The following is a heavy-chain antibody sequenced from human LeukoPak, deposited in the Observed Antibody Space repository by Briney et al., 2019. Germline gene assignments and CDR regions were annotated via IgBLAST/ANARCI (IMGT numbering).Heavy chain of an antibody. CDR3: ARGHRWLRY. Sequence: SETLSLTCAVYGGSLSGYYWSWIRQPPGKGLEWIGEINHSGSTNYNPSLKSRVTISVDTSKNQFSLKLSSVTAADTAVYYCARGHRWLRYWGQGTLVTVSS. CDR2: INHSGST. CDR1: GGSLSGYY. V-gene: IGHV4-34*01. D-gene: IGHD5-12*01. J-gene: IGHJ4*02.